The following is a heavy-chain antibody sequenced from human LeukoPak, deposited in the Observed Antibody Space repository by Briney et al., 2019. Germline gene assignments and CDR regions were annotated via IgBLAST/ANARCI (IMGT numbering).Heavy chain of an antibody. J-gene: IGHJ4*02. CDR2: IIPIFGTA. CDR3: AIIYYGSGSYFDY. V-gene: IGHV1-69*13. Sequence: GASVKVSCKASGGTFISYAISWVRQAPGQGLEWMGGIIPIFGTANYAQKFQGRVTITADESTSTAYMELSSLRSEDTAVYYCAIIYYGSGSYFDYWGQGTLVTVSS. CDR1: GGTFISYA. D-gene: IGHD3-10*01.